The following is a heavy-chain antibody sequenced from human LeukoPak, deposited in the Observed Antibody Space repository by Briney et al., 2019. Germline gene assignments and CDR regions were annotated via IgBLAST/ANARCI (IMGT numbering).Heavy chain of an antibody. Sequence: GGSLRLSCAGSGFTFSSYRMNWVRQAPGKGLEWVSYISSSSRTIYYADSVKGRFTISRDNSKKTLYLQMNSLRAEDTAVYYCAKDSKIVGPTFRSYHYMDVWGKGTTVTVSS. V-gene: IGHV3-48*01. CDR3: AKDSKIVGPTFRSYHYMDV. CDR1: GFTFSSYR. CDR2: ISSSSRTI. D-gene: IGHD1-26*01. J-gene: IGHJ6*03.